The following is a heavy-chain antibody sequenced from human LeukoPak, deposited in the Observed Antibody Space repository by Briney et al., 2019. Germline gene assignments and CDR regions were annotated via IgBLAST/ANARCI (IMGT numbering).Heavy chain of an antibody. CDR1: GYSFTTYW. Sequence: GESLKISYKGSGYSFTTYWIGWVRQMSGKGLEWMGIIYPGDSDTRYSPSFQGQVTISADKSISTAYLQWSSLKASDTAMYYCATGLAYCGGDCYPGDALDIWGQGTMVTVSS. CDR3: ATGLAYCGGDCYPGDALDI. V-gene: IGHV5-51*01. D-gene: IGHD2-21*02. CDR2: IYPGDSDT. J-gene: IGHJ3*02.